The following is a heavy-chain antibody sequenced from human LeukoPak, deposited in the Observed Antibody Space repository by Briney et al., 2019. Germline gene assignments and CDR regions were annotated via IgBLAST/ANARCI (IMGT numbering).Heavy chain of an antibody. CDR2: INPNGGGT. J-gene: IGHJ4*02. V-gene: IGHV1-2*02. CDR1: GYTFTGYY. Sequence: ASVKVSCKASGYTFTGYYMHWVRQAPGQGLEWMGWINPNGGGTNYAQKFQGRVTMTRNTSISTAYMELSRLRSDDTAVYYCAGLSQSLSAGLFVDYWGQGTLVTVSS. D-gene: IGHD6-13*01. CDR3: AGLSQSLSAGLFVDY.